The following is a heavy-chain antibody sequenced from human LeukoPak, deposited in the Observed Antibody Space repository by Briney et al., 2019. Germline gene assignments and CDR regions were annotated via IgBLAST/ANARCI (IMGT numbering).Heavy chain of an antibody. J-gene: IGHJ5*02. D-gene: IGHD2-15*01. CDR2: INHSGST. CDR1: GGSFSGYY. V-gene: IGHV4-34*01. CDR3: ARGKGKGVVVAAPRRYNWFDP. Sequence: SETLSLTCAVYGGSFSGYYWSWIRQPPGKELEWIGEINHSGSTNYNPSLKSRVTISVDTSKNQFSLKLSSVTAADTAVYYCARGKGKGVVVAAPRRYNWFDPWGQGTLVTVSS.